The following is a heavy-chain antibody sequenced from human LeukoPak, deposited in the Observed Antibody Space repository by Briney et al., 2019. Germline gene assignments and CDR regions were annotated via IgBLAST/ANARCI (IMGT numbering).Heavy chain of an antibody. D-gene: IGHD5-12*01. Sequence: SETLSLTCTVSGGSVSSGSYYWSWIRQPPGKGLEWIGYIYYSGSTNYNPSLKSRVTISVDTSKNQFSLKLSSVTAADTAVYYCARARFSGYDLDYGGQGTLVTVSS. CDR2: IYYSGST. CDR1: GGSVSSGSYY. J-gene: IGHJ4*02. CDR3: ARARFSGYDLDY. V-gene: IGHV4-61*01.